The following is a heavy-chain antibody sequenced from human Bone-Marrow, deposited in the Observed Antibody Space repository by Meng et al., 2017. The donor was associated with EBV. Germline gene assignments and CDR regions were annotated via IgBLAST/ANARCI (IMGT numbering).Heavy chain of an antibody. CDR2: VHYTGST. Sequence: QLQLAQSGPDQVTPWDPLSLTGTVYGDTISSFYHWGWIRQPPGRGLEWIGSVHYTGSTYYSPSLKSRVTVSVDTSKNQFSLRLTSVTAADTAVYYCARPFPSWQSPRLDPFGAWGQGTLVTVSS. J-gene: IGHJ5*02. V-gene: IGHV4-39*01. D-gene: IGHD6-19*01. CDR3: ARPFPSWQSPRLDPFGA. CDR1: GDTISSFYH.